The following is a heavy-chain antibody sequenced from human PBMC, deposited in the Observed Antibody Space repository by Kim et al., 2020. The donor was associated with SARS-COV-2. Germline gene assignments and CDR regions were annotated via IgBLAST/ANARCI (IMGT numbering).Heavy chain of an antibody. J-gene: IGHJ3*02. V-gene: IGHV4-34*01. D-gene: IGHD3-10*01. Sequence: SETLSLTCAVYGGSFSGYYWSWIRQPPGKGLEWIGEINHSGSTNYNPSLKSRVTISVDTSKNQFSLKLSSVTAADTAVYYCASRGRKTMVRGVIAAFDIWGQGTMVTVSS. CDR3: ASRGRKTMVRGVIAAFDI. CDR2: INHSGST. CDR1: GGSFSGYY.